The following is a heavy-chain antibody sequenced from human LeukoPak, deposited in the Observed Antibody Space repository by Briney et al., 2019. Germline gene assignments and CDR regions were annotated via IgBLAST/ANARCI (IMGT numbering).Heavy chain of an antibody. D-gene: IGHD3-22*01. CDR3: ASDSYYYDSSGYYLSPGLTH. J-gene: IGHJ4*02. V-gene: IGHV3-66*01. Sequence: GGSLRPSCAASGFTVSSNYMSWVRQAPGKGLEWVSVIYSGGSTYYADSVKGRFTISRDNSKNTLYLQMNSLRAEDTAVYYCASDSYYYDSSGYYLSPGLTHWGQGTLVTVSS. CDR1: GFTVSSNY. CDR2: IYSGGST.